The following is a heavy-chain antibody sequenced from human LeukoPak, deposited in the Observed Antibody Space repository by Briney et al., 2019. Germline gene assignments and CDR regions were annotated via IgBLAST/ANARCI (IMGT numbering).Heavy chain of an antibody. CDR3: AREFMVRGAGDWFDP. V-gene: IGHV3-23*01. CDR1: GFTFSSYA. CDR2: ISGSGGST. J-gene: IGHJ5*02. Sequence: GGSLRLSCAASGFTFSSYATSWVRQAPGKGLEWVSAISGSGGSTYYADSVKGRFTISRDNSKNTLYLQMNSLRAEDTAVYYCAREFMVRGAGDWFDPWGQGTLVTVSS. D-gene: IGHD3-10*01.